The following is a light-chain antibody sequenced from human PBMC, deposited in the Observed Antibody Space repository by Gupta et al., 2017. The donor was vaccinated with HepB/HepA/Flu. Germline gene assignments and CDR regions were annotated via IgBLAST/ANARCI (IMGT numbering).Light chain of an antibody. J-gene: IGKJ5*01. V-gene: IGKV1-12*01. CDR3: QQTDSFPIA. Sequence: DIQMTQSPSSVSASVGDRVTITCRASQGISSWLVWYQQKPGEAPKLLIYSTSTLQTGVPSRFSGSGSGTDFTLTISSLQPEDFATYYCQQTDSFPIAFGQGTRLEMK. CDR1: QGISSW. CDR2: STS.